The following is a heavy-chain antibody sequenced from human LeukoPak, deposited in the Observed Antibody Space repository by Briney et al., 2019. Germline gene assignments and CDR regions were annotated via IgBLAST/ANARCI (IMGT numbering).Heavy chain of an antibody. CDR2: IYYSGST. CDR1: GGSISSSSYY. Sequence: SETLSLTCTVSGGSISSSSYYWGWIRQPPGKGLEWIGSIYYSGSTYYNPSLKSRVTISVDTSKNQFSLKLSSVTAADTAVYYCARRDYYGSGHDYWGQGTLVTVSS. V-gene: IGHV4-39*01. CDR3: ARRDYYGSGHDY. J-gene: IGHJ4*02. D-gene: IGHD3-10*01.